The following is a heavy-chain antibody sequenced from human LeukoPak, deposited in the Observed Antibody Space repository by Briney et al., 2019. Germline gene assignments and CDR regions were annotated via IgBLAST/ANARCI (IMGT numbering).Heavy chain of an antibody. V-gene: IGHV1-58*01. CDR2: IVVGSGNT. D-gene: IGHD3-3*01. Sequence: SVKVSCKASGFTFTSSAVQWVRQARGQRLEWIGWIVVGSGNTNYAQKFQERVTITRDMSTSTAYMELSSLRSEDTAVYYCAAQYDFWSGPPAHWGQGTLVTVSP. CDR3: AAQYDFWSGPPAH. J-gene: IGHJ4*02. CDR1: GFTFTSSA.